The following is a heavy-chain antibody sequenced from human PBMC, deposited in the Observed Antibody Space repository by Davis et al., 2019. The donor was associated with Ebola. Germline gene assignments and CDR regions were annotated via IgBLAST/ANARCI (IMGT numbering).Heavy chain of an antibody. D-gene: IGHD1-26*01. V-gene: IGHV4-34*01. CDR3: ARLGATDYYYGMDV. J-gene: IGHJ6*02. Sequence: SETLSLTCAVYGGSFSGYYWSWIRQPPGKGLEWIGEINHSGSTNYNPSLKSRVTISVDTSKNQFSLKLSSVTAADTAVYYCARLGATDYYYGMDVWGQGTTVTVSS. CDR1: GGSFSGYY. CDR2: INHSGST.